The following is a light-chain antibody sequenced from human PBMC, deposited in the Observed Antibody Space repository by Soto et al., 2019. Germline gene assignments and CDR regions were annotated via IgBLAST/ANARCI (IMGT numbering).Light chain of an antibody. CDR1: QSLLYSSNNKNY. CDR2: WAS. CDR3: QQYYNTRT. J-gene: IGKJ1*01. Sequence: DIVMTQSPGSLAVSLGERATIDCRSSQSLLYSSNNKNYLAWYQQKPGQPPKLLIYWASTRESGVPDRFTGSGSGTNCTHTISGLQADDVAIYYCQQYYNTRTFGQGTMLEIK. V-gene: IGKV4-1*01.